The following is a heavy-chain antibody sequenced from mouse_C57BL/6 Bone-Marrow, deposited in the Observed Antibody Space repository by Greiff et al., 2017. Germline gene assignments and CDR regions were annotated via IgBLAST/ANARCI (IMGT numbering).Heavy chain of an antibody. D-gene: IGHD1-1*01. J-gene: IGHJ1*03. CDR1: GFTFSDYG. V-gene: IGHV5-15*01. CDR3: ARHSYGSSLYWYFDV. Sequence: EVKLVESGGGLVQPGGSLKLSCAASGFTFSDYGMAWVRQAPRKGPEWVAFISNLAYSIYYADTVTGRFTISSENAKNTLYLEMSSLRSEDTAMYYCARHSYGSSLYWYFDVWGTGTTVTVSS. CDR2: ISNLAYSI.